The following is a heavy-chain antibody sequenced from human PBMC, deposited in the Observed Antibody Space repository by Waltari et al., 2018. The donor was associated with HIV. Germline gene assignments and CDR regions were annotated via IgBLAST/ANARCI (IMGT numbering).Heavy chain of an antibody. J-gene: IGHJ3*02. Sequence: EVQLVESGGGLVKPGGSLRLSCAASGFTFSNAWMSWVRQAPGKGLGGVGRIKSNTDGGKTDYGAPVQGRFTISRDDFKNTLYLQMNSLKIEDAAVYYCTTEARITVFGVVKATEAFDIWGQGTMVTVSS. V-gene: IGHV3-15*01. CDR1: GFTFSNAW. CDR2: IKSNTDGGKT. CDR3: TTEARITVFGVVKATEAFDI. D-gene: IGHD3-3*01.